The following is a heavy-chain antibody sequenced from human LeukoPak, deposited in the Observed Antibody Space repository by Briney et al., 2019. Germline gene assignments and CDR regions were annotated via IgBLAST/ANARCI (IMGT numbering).Heavy chain of an antibody. CDR1: GFTFSSYA. V-gene: IGHV3-23*01. Sequence: GGSLRLACAASGFTFSSYAMSWVRQAPGKGLEWVSAISGSGGSTYYADSVKGRFTISRDNSKNTLYLQMNSLRAEDTAVYYCAKLLRLTTGIDYWGQGTLVTVSS. CDR2: ISGSGGST. D-gene: IGHD4-17*01. CDR3: AKLLRLTTGIDY. J-gene: IGHJ4*02.